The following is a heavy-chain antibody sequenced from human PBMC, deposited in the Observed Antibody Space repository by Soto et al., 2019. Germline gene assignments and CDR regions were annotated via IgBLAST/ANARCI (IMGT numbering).Heavy chain of an antibody. D-gene: IGHD6-13*01. J-gene: IGHJ4*02. CDR3: ARDLAAAAY. CDR2: INPLPTSGST. Sequence: ASVKVSCKASGYIFTNYYIHWVRQAPGQGLEWMAIINPLPTSGSTNYAQEFQGRVTVTRDTSTSTVYMGLNSLRSDDTAIYYCARDLAAAAYWGQGTLVTVSS. CDR1: GYIFTNYY. V-gene: IGHV1-46*01.